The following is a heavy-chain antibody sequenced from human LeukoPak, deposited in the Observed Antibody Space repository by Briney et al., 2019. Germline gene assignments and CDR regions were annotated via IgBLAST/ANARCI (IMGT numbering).Heavy chain of an antibody. CDR3: GRQAPSSGTTFDI. J-gene: IGHJ3*02. V-gene: IGHV4-39*01. CDR2: IYYSGST. CDR1: GGSISSSSYY. D-gene: IGHD6-19*01. Sequence: PSETLSLTCTVSGGSISSSSYYWGWIRQPPGKGLEWVGSIYYSGSTYDNPSLKSPATISVHTTNNQFSLKLSSVAAAATAVFYCGRQAPSSGTTFDIWGQGTLVTVSS.